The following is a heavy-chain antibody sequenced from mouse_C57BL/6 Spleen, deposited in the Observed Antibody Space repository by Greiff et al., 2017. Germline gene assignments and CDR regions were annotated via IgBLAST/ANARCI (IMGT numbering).Heavy chain of an antibody. CDR2: IDPEDGET. CDR3: ARGYYDYAWFAY. J-gene: IGHJ3*01. V-gene: IGHV14-2*01. Sequence: EVQLQQSGAELVKPGASVKLSCTASGFNIKDYYMHWVKQRTEQGLEWIGRIDPEDGETKYAPKFPGKAPITADTSSNTAYLQLSSLTSEDTAVYYCARGYYDYAWFAYWGQGTLVTVSA. D-gene: IGHD2-4*01. CDR1: GFNIKDYY.